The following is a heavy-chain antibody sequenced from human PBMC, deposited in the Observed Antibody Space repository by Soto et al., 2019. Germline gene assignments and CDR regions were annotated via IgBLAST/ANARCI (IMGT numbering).Heavy chain of an antibody. Sequence: SVKVSCKASGGTFSSYAISWVRQAPGQGLEWMGGIIPIFGTANYAQKFQGRVTITADESTSTAYMELSSLRSEDTAVYYCARSYYYDSSGYYSYWGQGTLVTVSS. CDR1: GGTFSSYA. J-gene: IGHJ4*02. CDR2: IIPIFGTA. D-gene: IGHD3-22*01. CDR3: ARSYYYDSSGYYSY. V-gene: IGHV1-69*13.